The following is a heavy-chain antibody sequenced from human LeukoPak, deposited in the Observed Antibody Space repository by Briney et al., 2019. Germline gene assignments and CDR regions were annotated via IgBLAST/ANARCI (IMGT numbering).Heavy chain of an antibody. D-gene: IGHD3-3*01. CDR3: ARDYHGHYDFWSGYYTGYYYYMDV. Sequence: GESLRLSCAVSRFTLSTYGMTWVRQAPGEGLGWVSTIGGGGTGTSYADSVKGRFTISRDSSKDTLYLQMNSLRADDTAVYYCARDYHGHYDFWSGYYTGYYYYMDVWGKGTTVTVSS. J-gene: IGHJ6*03. V-gene: IGHV3-23*01. CDR2: IGGGGTGT. CDR1: RFTLSTYG.